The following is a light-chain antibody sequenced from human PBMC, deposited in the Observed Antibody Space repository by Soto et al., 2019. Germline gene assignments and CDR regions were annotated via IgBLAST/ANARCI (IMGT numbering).Light chain of an antibody. J-gene: IGKJ1*01. Sequence: TQSPGTLSLSPGEEATLSCRASQSVNNNYLAWYQQIPGQPPRLLIYGASSRATGIPDRFSGRGSGTDFTLTIARLEPDDFSVYYCQQYATSPRTFGQGTKV. V-gene: IGKV3-20*01. CDR1: QSVNNNY. CDR3: QQYATSPRT. CDR2: GAS.